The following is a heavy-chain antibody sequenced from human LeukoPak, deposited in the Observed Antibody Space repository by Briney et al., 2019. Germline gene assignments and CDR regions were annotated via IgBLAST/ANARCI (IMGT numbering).Heavy chain of an antibody. V-gene: IGHV4-34*01. CDR2: INHSGST. CDR1: GGSFSGYY. J-gene: IGHJ4*02. CDR3: ARGTRYGHRY. Sequence: SETLSLTCAVYGGSFSGYYWSWIRQPPGKGLEWIGEINHSGSTNYNPSLKSRVTISVDTSKNQFSLKLSSVTAADTAVYYCARGTRYGHRYWGQGTLVTVSS. D-gene: IGHD4-17*01.